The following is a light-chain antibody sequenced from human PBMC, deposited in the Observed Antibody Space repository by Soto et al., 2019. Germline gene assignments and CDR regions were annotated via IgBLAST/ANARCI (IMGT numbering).Light chain of an antibody. J-gene: IGLJ2*01. CDR1: SSDVGGYNY. V-gene: IGLV2-11*01. CDR3: CSYAGSYTFVV. CDR2: DVS. Sequence: QAVVTQPRSVSGSPGQSVTISCTGTSSDVGGYNYVSWYQQHPGKAPKLMIYDVSKRPSGAPDRFSGSKSGNTASLTISGLQAEDEADYYCCSYAGSYTFVVFGGGTKVTVL.